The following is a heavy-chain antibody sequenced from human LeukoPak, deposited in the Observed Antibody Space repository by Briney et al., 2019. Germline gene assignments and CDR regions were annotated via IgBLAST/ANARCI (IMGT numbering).Heavy chain of an antibody. CDR1: GGSISSGSYY. V-gene: IGHV4-61*02. J-gene: IGHJ3*02. CDR3: AREEQLKLEDAFDI. D-gene: IGHD1/OR15-1a*01. Sequence: SETLSLTCTVSGGSISSGSYYWSWIRQPAGKGLEWIGRIYTSGSTNYNPSLKSRVTISVDTSKNQFSLKLSSVSAADTAVYYCAREEQLKLEDAFDIWGQGTMVTVSS. CDR2: IYTSGST.